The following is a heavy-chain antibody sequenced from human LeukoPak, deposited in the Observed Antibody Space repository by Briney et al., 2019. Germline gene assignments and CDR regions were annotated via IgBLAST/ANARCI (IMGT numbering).Heavy chain of an antibody. J-gene: IGHJ5*02. CDR3: ARAVTYFYGSVTYDWFDP. CDR2: IKSDGST. Sequence: GGTLRLSCAASGFTFSAFAMIWVRQPPGKGLEWVSRIKSDGSTIYADSVKGRFTISRDNARNTPYLQMNSLRVEDTAMYYCARAVTYFYGSVTYDWFDPWGQGTLVTVSS. V-gene: IGHV3-74*01. CDR1: GFTFSAFA. D-gene: IGHD3-10*01.